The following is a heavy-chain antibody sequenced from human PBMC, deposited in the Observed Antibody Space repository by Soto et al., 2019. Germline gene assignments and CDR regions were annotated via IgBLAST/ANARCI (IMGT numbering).Heavy chain of an antibody. V-gene: IGHV4-39*01. Sequence: SETLSLTCNVSGGSISSRTYCWSWIRQPPGKGLEWIGSIYNSGSTNYNPSLKSRVTISVDTSKNQFSLKLSSVTAADTAVYYCARRGIRGGYDPGADFDYWGQGTLVTAPQ. CDR2: IYNSGST. D-gene: IGHD5-12*01. CDR1: GGSISSRTYC. J-gene: IGHJ4*02. CDR3: ARRGIRGGYDPGADFDY.